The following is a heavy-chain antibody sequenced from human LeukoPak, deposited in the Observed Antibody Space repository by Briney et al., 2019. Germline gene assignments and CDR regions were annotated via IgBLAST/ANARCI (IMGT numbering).Heavy chain of an antibody. Sequence: ASVKVSCKASGYTFTSYYMHWVRQAPGQGLEWMGIIDPSGGSTSYAQKFQGRVTMTRDTSTSTVYMELSSLRSEDTAVYYCARGRAIAYYYDSSGLGWGQGTLVTVSP. V-gene: IGHV1-46*01. CDR1: GYTFTSYY. CDR3: ARGRAIAYYYDSSGLG. D-gene: IGHD3-22*01. CDR2: IDPSGGST. J-gene: IGHJ4*02.